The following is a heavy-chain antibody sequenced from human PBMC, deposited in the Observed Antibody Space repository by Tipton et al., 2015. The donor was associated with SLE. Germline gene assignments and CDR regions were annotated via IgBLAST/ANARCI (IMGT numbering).Heavy chain of an antibody. Sequence: TLSLTCAVSGYSISSGYYWGWIRQSPGKGLEWIGSIFRSGNTHYNPSLKSRVTISVDTSKNHFSLTQKSLTAADTAAYYCAREFDYYDSSYSRGAIDIWGQGTLVTVSS. J-gene: IGHJ3*02. V-gene: IGHV4-38-2*02. CDR2: IFRSGNT. CDR3: AREFDYYDSSYSRGAIDI. CDR1: GYSISSGYY. D-gene: IGHD3-22*01.